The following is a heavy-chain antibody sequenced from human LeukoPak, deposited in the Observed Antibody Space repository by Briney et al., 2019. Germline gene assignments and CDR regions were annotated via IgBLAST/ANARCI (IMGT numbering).Heavy chain of an antibody. D-gene: IGHD3/OR15-3a*01. J-gene: IGHJ6*02. CDR1: GYTFSRYY. CDR3: ARWGASGLALIYYYGMDV. CDR2: INPSGGST. V-gene: IGHV1-46*01. Sequence: ASVKVSCKASGYTFSRYYMHWVRQAPGQGLGWRGIINPSGGSTSYAQKFPGRVTMPRDTSTRIVYTELSSLRSEDTAVYYCARWGASGLALIYYYGMDVWGQGTTVTVSS.